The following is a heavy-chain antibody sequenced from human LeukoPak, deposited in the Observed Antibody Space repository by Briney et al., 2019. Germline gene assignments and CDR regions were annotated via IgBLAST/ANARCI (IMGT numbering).Heavy chain of an antibody. J-gene: IGHJ4*02. CDR3: ARGGSSDYDSSGSSSSNFDY. CDR1: GGSISSGGYY. D-gene: IGHD3-22*01. V-gene: IGHV4-31*03. CDR2: IYYSGST. Sequence: SETLSLTCTVSGGSISSGGYYWSWIRQHPGKGLEWIGYIYYSGSTYYNPSLKSRVTISVDTSKNQFSLKLSSVTAADTAVYYCARGGSSDYDSSGSSSSNFDYWGQGTLVTVSS.